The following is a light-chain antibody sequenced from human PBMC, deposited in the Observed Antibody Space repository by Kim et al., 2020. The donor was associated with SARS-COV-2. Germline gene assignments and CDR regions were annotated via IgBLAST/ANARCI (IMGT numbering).Light chain of an antibody. CDR1: QGINNY. CDR2: GAS. CDR3: QQYNGYPYT. J-gene: IGKJ2*01. Sequence: SASGGDRVTITCRARQGINNYLAWFQQKPGKAPKSLIYGASTLHRGVPSKFSGSGFGTDFTLTISDLQPEDFASYYCQQYNGYPYTFGQGTKLEI. V-gene: IGKV1-16*02.